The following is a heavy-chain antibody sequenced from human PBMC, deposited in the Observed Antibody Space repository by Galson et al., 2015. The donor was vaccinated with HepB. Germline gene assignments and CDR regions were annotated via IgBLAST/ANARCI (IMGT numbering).Heavy chain of an antibody. D-gene: IGHD6-13*01. CDR2: ITGHNGHT. Sequence: SVKVSCKASGYNFISYGIAWVRQAPGRGLEWVGWITGHNGHTNYAQRVQDRVTMTTDRSTGTAYMALRSLRTDDTAVYDCARMPSGWYNWYFDLWGRGTLVSVSS. CDR1: GYNFISYG. V-gene: IGHV1-18*01. J-gene: IGHJ2*01. CDR3: ARMPSGWYNWYFDL.